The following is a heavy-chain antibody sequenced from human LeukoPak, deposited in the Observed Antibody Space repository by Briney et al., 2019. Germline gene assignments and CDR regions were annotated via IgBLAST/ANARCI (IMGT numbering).Heavy chain of an antibody. CDR3: AREPLYCSSISCYGWFDP. D-gene: IGHD2-2*01. CDR1: GGSISSGSYY. V-gene: IGHV4-61*02. CDR2: IYSSGST. Sequence: SQTLSLTCTVSGGSISSGSYYWNWIRQLAGKGLEWIGRIYSSGSTNYNPSLKSRVTISVDTSKNQFSLKLSSVTAADTAVYYCAREPLYCSSISCYGWFDPWGQGTLVTVSS. J-gene: IGHJ5*02.